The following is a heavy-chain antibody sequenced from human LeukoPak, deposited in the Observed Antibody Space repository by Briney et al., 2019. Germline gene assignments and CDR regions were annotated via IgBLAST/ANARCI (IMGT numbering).Heavy chain of an antibody. J-gene: IGHJ6*02. CDR3: AAVADTADYYGMDV. V-gene: IGHV4-61*02. CDR2: IYTSGNT. Sequence: PSQTLSLTCTVSGGSISSGSYYWSWIRQPAGKELEWIGRIYTSGNTNYNPSLKSRVTISVDTSKNQFSLKLSSVTVADTAVYYCAAVADTADYYGMDVWGQGTTVTVSS. D-gene: IGHD6-19*01. CDR1: GGSISSGSYY.